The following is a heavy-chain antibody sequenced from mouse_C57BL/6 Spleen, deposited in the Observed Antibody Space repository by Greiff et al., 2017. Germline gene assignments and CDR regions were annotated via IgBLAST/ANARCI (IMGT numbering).Heavy chain of an antibody. CDR1: GYTFTSYD. D-gene: IGHD4-1*01. CDR3: ARGGTAYAMDY. J-gene: IGHJ4*01. CDR2: IFPRDGST. V-gene: IGHV1-85*01. Sequence: QVQLQQSGPELVKPGASVKLSCKASGYTFTSYDINWVKQRPGQGLEWIGWIFPRDGSTKYNEKFKGKATLSVDTSSSTAYMELHSLTSEDSAVYFCARGGTAYAMDYWGQGTSVTGSS.